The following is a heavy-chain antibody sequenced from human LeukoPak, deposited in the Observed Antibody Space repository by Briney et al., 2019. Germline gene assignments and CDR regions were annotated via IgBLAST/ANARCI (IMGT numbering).Heavy chain of an antibody. D-gene: IGHD6-13*01. CDR3: ARESSWSFDC. J-gene: IGHJ4*02. Sequence: PGGSLRLSCAASGFTFSGYYMSWIRQAPGKGLECIAYISSGGNTVSYADSVKGRFTISRDNGKNSLYLQMNGLRAEDTAVYYCARESSWSFDCWGQGTLVTVSS. V-gene: IGHV3-11*04. CDR2: ISSGGNTV. CDR1: GFTFSGYY.